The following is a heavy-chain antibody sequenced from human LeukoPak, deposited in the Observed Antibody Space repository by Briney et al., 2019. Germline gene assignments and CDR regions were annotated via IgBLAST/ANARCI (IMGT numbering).Heavy chain of an antibody. Sequence: GGSLRLSCEASGFAFSNHAMTWVRQAPGEGLQWVSTISDTGKTTFYRDSVRGRFTISRDISNNTLYLQMDGLRADDTAVYYCARGGAYDYGVLDAWGQGTQVTVFS. CDR1: GFAFSNHA. CDR3: ARGGAYDYGVLDA. J-gene: IGHJ5*02. CDR2: ISDTGKTT. D-gene: IGHD4/OR15-4a*01. V-gene: IGHV3-23*01.